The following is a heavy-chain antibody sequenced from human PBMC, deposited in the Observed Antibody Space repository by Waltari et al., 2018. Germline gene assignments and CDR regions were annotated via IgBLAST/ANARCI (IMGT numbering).Heavy chain of an antibody. D-gene: IGHD3-16*01. CDR2: IKSDGRTT. Sequence: EVQLVESGGGLVQPGGSVRLSCADSGFPFSTYWMNWARPPPGEGLVWVSRIKSDGRTTAYADPVNGRFTASRDNAKNTLYLQMSSLRADDTAVYYCVRAAFLDVWGQGTTVTVSS. J-gene: IGHJ6*02. CDR1: GFPFSTYW. CDR3: VRAAFLDV. V-gene: IGHV3-74*01.